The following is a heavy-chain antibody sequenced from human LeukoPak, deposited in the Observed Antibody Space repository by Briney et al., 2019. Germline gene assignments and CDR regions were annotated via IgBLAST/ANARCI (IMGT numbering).Heavy chain of an antibody. Sequence: PSETLSLTCTVSGGSISRYYWSWIRQPPGKGLEWIGYIYYSGSTNYNPSLKSRVTISVDTSKNQFSLKLSSVTAADTAVYYCARESTSGNWFDPWGQGTLVTVSS. D-gene: IGHD2-2*01. V-gene: IGHV4-59*01. CDR3: ARESTSGNWFDP. CDR2: IYYSGST. J-gene: IGHJ5*02. CDR1: GGSISRYY.